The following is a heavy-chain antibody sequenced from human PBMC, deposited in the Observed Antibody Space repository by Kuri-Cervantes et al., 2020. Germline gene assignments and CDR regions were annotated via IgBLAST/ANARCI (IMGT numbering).Heavy chain of an antibody. D-gene: IGHD3-10*01. CDR1: GFTFSSYG. J-gene: IGHJ6*02. CDR2: ISYDGSNK. Sequence: GGSLRLSCAASGFTFSSYGMHWVRQAPGKGLEWVAVISYDGSNKYYADSVKGRFTISRDSSKNTLYLQMNSLRAEDTAVYYCAKEVQYYGSGSSLYGMDVWGQGTTVTVSS. CDR3: AKEVQYYGSGSSLYGMDV. V-gene: IGHV3-30*18.